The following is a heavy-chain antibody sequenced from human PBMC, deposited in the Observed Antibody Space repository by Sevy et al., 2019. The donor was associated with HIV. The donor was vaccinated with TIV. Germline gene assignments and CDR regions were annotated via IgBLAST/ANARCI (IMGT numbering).Heavy chain of an antibody. V-gene: IGHV3-21*04. CDR3: ARVTGYSGYDRKFVGSARFDY. D-gene: IGHD5-12*01. CDR2: ISSSSSYI. J-gene: IGHJ4*02. Sequence: GGSLRLSCAPSGFTFSSYSMNWVRQAPGKGLEWVSSISSSSSYIYYADSVKGRFTISRDNAKNSLYLQMNSLRAEDTAVYYCARVTGYSGYDRKFVGSARFDYWGQGTLVTVSS. CDR1: GFTFSSYS.